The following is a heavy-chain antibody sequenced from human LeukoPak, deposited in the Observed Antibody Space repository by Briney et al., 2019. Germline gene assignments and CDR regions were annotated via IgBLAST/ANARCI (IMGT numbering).Heavy chain of an antibody. J-gene: IGHJ6*03. D-gene: IGHD3-22*01. Sequence: GGSLRLSCAASGFTFSSYAMSWVRQTPGKGLEWVSYISNSGTDTNYADSVKGRFTISRDNAKNSPYPQMNSLRAEDTALYYCARHYYDSRYPTSGYYMDVWGKGTTVTVSS. V-gene: IGHV3-11*03. CDR2: ISNSGTDT. CDR1: GFTFSSYA. CDR3: ARHYYDSRYPTSGYYMDV.